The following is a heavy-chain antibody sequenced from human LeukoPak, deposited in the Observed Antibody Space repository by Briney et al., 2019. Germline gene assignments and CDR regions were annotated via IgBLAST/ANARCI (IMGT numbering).Heavy chain of an antibody. CDR1: GGSFSGYY. V-gene: IGHV4-34*01. CDR3: ARGRIQLWSCYFDY. Sequence: PSETLSLTCAVYGGSFSGYYWSWIRQPPGKGLEWIGEINHSGSTNYNPSLKSRVTISVDTSKNQFSLKLSSVTAADTAVYYCARGRIQLWSCYFDYWGQGTLVTVSS. CDR2: INHSGST. D-gene: IGHD5-18*01. J-gene: IGHJ4*02.